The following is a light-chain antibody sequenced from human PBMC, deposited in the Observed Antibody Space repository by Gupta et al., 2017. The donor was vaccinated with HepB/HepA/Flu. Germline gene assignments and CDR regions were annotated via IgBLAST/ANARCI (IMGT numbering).Light chain of an antibody. CDR1: QDINNY. Sequence: DIQMTQSPSSLSASIGDRVTLTCRASQDINNYLAWFQQKPGRAPKPLIYAASTLQSGVPSKFSGSGSGTDFTLTIGNLQPEDFATYYCQQYKSYPLTFGGGTKVEIK. V-gene: IGKV1-16*02. CDR3: QQYKSYPLT. CDR2: AAS. J-gene: IGKJ4*01.